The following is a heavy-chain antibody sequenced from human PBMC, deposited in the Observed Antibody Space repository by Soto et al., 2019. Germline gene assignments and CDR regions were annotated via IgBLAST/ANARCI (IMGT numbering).Heavy chain of an antibody. D-gene: IGHD2-15*01. CDR3: ARAPIRLCSGDNCYSGLDS. Sequence: VALVKVSCKSSGGTFSSYAISLVRQAPGQGLEWLGGIIPIFNKVNYAQKSQGRVTLTADDSTSTAYMELSSLRSDDTAVYYCARAPIRLCSGDNCYSGLDSWGQGTLVTVSS. CDR1: GGTFSSYA. CDR2: IIPIFNKV. V-gene: IGHV1-69*13. J-gene: IGHJ4*02.